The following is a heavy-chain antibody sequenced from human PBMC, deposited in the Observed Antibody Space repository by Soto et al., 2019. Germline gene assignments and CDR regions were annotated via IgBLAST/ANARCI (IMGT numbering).Heavy chain of an antibody. Sequence: PXESLKISCTGSGSRFPSYWTGWVRQMPGKGLEWMGIIYPGDSDTRYSPSFQGQVTISADKSISTAYLQWSSLKASDTAMYYCARHPRSGYNSFDYWGQGTLVTVSS. CDR3: ARHPRSGYNSFDY. CDR2: IYPGDSDT. J-gene: IGHJ5*01. CDR1: GSRFPSYW. D-gene: IGHD3-3*01. V-gene: IGHV5-51*01.